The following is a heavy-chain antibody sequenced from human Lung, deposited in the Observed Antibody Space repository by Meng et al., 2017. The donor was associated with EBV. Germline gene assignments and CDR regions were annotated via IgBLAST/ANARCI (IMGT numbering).Heavy chain of an antibody. D-gene: IGHD1-26*01. CDR1: GGSIRNDQW. CDR3: ANRREVRPYYFDS. CDR2: IYHSGST. V-gene: IGHV4-4*02. Sequence: VQLQESGPGLVKPSGTLSLTCDVSGGSIRNDQWWSWVRQTPGKGLEWIGEIYHSGSTNYNPSLKSRITISVDESKNQFSLRLKSVTAADTAVYYCANRREVRPYYFDSWGQGTLVTVSS. J-gene: IGHJ4*02.